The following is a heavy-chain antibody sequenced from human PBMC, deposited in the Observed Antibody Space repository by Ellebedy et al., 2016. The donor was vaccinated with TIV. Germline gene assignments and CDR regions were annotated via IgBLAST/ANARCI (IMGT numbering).Heavy chain of an antibody. CDR3: ARHGPQWFDAFDL. CDR1: GVSITSHF. D-gene: IGHD3-22*01. J-gene: IGHJ3*01. CDR2: LHPSGTP. V-gene: IGHV4-4*07. Sequence: SETLSLTCAVSGVSITSHFWTGIRQPAGGGLEWIGRLHPSGTPNYNPSLKSRVIMSRDTSKDQFSLTLSSVTAADTAVYYCARHGPQWFDAFDLWGQGTLVTVSS.